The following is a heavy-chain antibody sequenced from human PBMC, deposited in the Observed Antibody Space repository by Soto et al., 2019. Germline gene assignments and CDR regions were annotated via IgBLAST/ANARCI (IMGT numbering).Heavy chain of an antibody. CDR1: GGSISSSSYY. V-gene: IGHV4-39*01. Sequence: SETLSLTCTVSGGSISSSSYYWGWIRQPPGKGLEWIGYIYYTGSTNYSPSLESRISLSIDTSNNQLSLHLSSVTAADTAVYYCARHWRFGDAPEYWGQGILVTVSS. CDR2: IYYTGST. D-gene: IGHD3-10*01. CDR3: ARHWRFGDAPEY. J-gene: IGHJ4*02.